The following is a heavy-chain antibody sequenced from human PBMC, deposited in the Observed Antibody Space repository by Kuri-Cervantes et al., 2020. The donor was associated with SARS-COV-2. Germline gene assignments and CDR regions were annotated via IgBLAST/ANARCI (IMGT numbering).Heavy chain of an antibody. CDR3: ARGGVGYCSSTSCYSFWAFNI. J-gene: IGHJ3*02. Sequence: SVKVSCKASGYTFTSYGISWVRQAPGQGLEWMGGSIPIFGTANYAQKFQGRVTITADKSTSTAYMELSSLRSEDTAVYYCARGGVGYCSSTSCYSFWAFNIWGQGTMVTVSS. D-gene: IGHD2-2*02. V-gene: IGHV1-69*06. CDR2: SIPIFGTA. CDR1: GYTFTSYG.